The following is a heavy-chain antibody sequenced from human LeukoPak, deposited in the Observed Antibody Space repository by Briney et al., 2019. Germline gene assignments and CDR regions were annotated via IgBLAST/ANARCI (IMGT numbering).Heavy chain of an antibody. CDR1: GFTFRTYW. V-gene: IGHV3-7*01. CDR2: IKQDGSEK. CDR3: ATYITMVRGPKYYFDY. D-gene: IGHD3-10*01. J-gene: IGHJ4*02. Sequence: PGGSLRLSCAASGFTFRTYWMSWVRQAPGKGLEWVANIKQDGSEKYYVDSVKGRFTISRDNAKNSLYLQMNSLRAEDTAVYYCATYITMVRGPKYYFDYWGQGILVTVSS.